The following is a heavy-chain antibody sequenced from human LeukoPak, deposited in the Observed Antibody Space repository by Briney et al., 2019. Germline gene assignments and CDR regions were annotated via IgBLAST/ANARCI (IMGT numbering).Heavy chain of an antibody. D-gene: IGHD5-18*01. CDR3: ARTNLFVDTAVNDAFDV. V-gene: IGHV3-33*01. CDR1: GFTFSSYG. Sequence: GRSLRLSCAASGFTFSSYGMHWVRQAPGKGLEWVAVIWYDGSDKYYADSVKGRFTISRDNSKSTLYLRMSSLRAEDTAVYYCARTNLFVDTAVNDAFDVWGQGTMVVVSS. CDR2: IWYDGSDK. J-gene: IGHJ3*01.